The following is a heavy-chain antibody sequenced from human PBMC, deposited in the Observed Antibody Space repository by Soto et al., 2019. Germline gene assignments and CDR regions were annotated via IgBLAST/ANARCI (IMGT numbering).Heavy chain of an antibody. CDR1: GGSVSSGSYY. J-gene: IGHJ6*02. Sequence: SSETLSLTCTVSGGSVSSGSYYWIWIRQPPGKGLEWIGYIYYSGSTNYNPSLKSRVTISVDTSKNQFSLKLSSVTAADTAVYYCARDYGGMDVWGQGTTVTVS. V-gene: IGHV4-61*01. D-gene: IGHD3-10*01. CDR2: IYYSGST. CDR3: ARDYGGMDV.